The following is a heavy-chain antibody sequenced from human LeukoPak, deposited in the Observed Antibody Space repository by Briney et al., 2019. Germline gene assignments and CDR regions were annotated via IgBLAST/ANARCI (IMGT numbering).Heavy chain of an antibody. Sequence: GASVKVSCRASGYTFTGYYMHWVRQAPGQGLEWMGRINPNSGGTNYAQKFQGRVTMTRDTSISTAYMELSRLRSDDTAVYYCARRYDYGDLLLGNWGQGTLVTVSS. CDR3: ARRYDYGDLLLGN. V-gene: IGHV1-2*06. CDR2: INPNSGGT. J-gene: IGHJ4*02. D-gene: IGHD4-17*01. CDR1: GYTFTGYY.